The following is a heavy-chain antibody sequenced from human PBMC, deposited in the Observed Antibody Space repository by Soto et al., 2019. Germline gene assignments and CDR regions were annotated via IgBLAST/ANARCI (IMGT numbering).Heavy chain of an antibody. Sequence: PSETLSLTCAVHGGSFSGYYCSWIRQPPGKGLEWIGYIYYSGITDYNPSLKSRVTISVDTSKSQFSLKLSSVTAADTAVYYCARGGGVYYFDYWGQGTLVTVSS. CDR2: IYYSGIT. CDR1: GGSFSGYY. J-gene: IGHJ4*02. CDR3: ARGGGVYYFDY. D-gene: IGHD2-8*02. V-gene: IGHV4-59*01.